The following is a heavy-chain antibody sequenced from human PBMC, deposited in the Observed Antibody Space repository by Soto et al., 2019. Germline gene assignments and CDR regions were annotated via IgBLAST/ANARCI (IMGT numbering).Heavy chain of an antibody. CDR2: ISWNSGSI. CDR3: AKSYFSLLSSLDEAFDI. Sequence: SLRLSCAASGFTFDDYAMHWVRQAPGKGLEWVSGISWNSGSIGYADSVKGRFTISRDNAKNSLYLQMNSLRAEDTALYFCAKSYFSLLSSLDEAFDIWGQGTMVSVSS. CDR1: GFTFDDYA. D-gene: IGHD6-6*01. J-gene: IGHJ3*02. V-gene: IGHV3-9*01.